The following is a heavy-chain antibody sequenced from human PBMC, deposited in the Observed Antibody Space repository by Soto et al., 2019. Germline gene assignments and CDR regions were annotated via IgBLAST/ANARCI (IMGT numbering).Heavy chain of an antibody. D-gene: IGHD3-22*01. CDR2: ISGYGGST. CDR3: AKMRYASSDYYWRLSHFDY. CDR1: GFTFSSYA. J-gene: IGHJ4*02. V-gene: IGHV3-23*01. Sequence: EVQLLESGGGLVQPGGSLRLSCAASGFTFSSYAMSWVRQAPGKGLEWVLAISGYGGSTYYADSVKGRFTISRDNSKNTLYLQMNSLRAEDTAVYYCAKMRYASSDYYWRLSHFDYWGQGTLVTVSS.